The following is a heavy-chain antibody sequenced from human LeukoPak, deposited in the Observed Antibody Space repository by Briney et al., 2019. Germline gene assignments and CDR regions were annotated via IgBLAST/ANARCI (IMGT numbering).Heavy chain of an antibody. V-gene: IGHV4-59*08. CDR3: ARQGGYSYGSLDY. J-gene: IGHJ4*02. CDR2: IYYSGST. D-gene: IGHD5-18*01. CDR1: GGSISSYY. Sequence: SETLSRTCTVSGGSISSYYWSWIRQPPGKGLEWIGYIYYSGSTNYNPSLKSRVTISVDTSKNQFSLKLSSVTAADTAVYYCARQGGYSYGSLDYWGQGTLVTVSS.